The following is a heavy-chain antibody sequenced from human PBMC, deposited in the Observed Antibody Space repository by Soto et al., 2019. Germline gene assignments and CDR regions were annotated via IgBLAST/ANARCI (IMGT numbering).Heavy chain of an antibody. CDR2: ISAYNGNT. Sequence: ASVKVSCKASGYTFASYGISWVRQAPGQGLEWMGWISAYNGNTNYAQKLQGRVTMTTDTSTSTAYMELRSLRSDDTAVYYCARESSDPDAFDIWGQGTMLTVSS. CDR3: ARESSDPDAFDI. J-gene: IGHJ3*02. V-gene: IGHV1-18*01. CDR1: GYTFASYG.